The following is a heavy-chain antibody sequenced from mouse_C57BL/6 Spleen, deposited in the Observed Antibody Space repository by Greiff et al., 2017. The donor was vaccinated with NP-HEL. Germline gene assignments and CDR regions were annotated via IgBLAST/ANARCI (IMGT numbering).Heavy chain of an antibody. CDR2: IYPGSGST. Sequence: QVQLQQPGAELVKPGASVKMSCKASGYTFTSYWITWVKPRPGQGLEWIGDIYPGSGSTNYNEKFKSKATLTVDTSSSTAYMQLSSLTSEDSAVYYCARDEDYDGGAWFAYWGQGTLVTVSA. CDR3: ARDEDYDGGAWFAY. V-gene: IGHV1-55*01. D-gene: IGHD2-4*01. CDR1: GYTFTSYW. J-gene: IGHJ3*01.